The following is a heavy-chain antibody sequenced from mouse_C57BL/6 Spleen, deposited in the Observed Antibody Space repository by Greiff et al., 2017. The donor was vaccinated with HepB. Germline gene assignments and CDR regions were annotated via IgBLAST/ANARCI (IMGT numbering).Heavy chain of an antibody. V-gene: IGHV1-54*01. CDR2: INPGSGGT. J-gene: IGHJ2*01. D-gene: IGHD1-1*01. CDR3: ARGSRNSFDY. CDR1: GYAFTNYL. Sequence: VQLQQSGAELVRPGTSVKVSCKASGYAFTNYLIEWVKQRPGQGLEWIGVINPGSGGTNYNEKFKGKATLTADKSSSTAYMQLSSLTSEDSAVYFCARGSRNSFDYWGQGTTLTVSS.